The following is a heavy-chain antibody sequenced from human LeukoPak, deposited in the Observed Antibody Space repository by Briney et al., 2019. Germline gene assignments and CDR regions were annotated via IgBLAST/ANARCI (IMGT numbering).Heavy chain of an antibody. CDR2: ISAYNGNT. J-gene: IGHJ4*02. CDR3: ARNLYSSSWDY. V-gene: IGHV1-18*01. D-gene: IGHD6-6*01. Sequence: ASVKVSCKASGYTFTSYGISWVRQAPGQGLEWMGWISAYNGNTNYAQKLQGRVTMTTDTSTSTACMELRSLRSDDTAVYYCARNLYSSSWDYWGQGTLVTVSS. CDR1: GYTFTSYG.